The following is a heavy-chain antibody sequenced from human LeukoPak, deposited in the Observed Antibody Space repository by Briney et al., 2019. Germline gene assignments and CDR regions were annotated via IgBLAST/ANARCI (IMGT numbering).Heavy chain of an antibody. V-gene: IGHV4-61*01. D-gene: IGHD2-21*02. CDR1: GDSVSSNNYY. CDR2: IYYSGST. Sequence: PSETLSLTCTVSGDSVSSNNYYWSWIRQPPGKGLEWIGYIYYSGSTNYNPSLKSRVTISVYTSKNQFSLKLNSVTAADTAVYYCARHSGAYCGGDCSYYYYYGMDVWGQGTTVTVSS. CDR3: ARHSGAYCGGDCSYYYYYGMDV. J-gene: IGHJ6*02.